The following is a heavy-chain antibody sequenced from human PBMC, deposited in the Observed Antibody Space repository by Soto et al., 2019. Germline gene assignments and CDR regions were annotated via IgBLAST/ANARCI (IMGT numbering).Heavy chain of an antibody. CDR1: GGFVSSGSYY. D-gene: IGHD1-1*01. CDR2: MSHSGGT. Sequence: PSETLSLTCAVYGGFVSSGSYYWSWIRHPPGKGLEWIGEMSHSGGTHFNPSLKSRVTISVDASKNRFSLKMSSVTAADTALYYCALVERGAATTVVDAFDIWGPGTMVTVSS. V-gene: IGHV4-61*01. CDR3: ALVERGAATTVVDAFDI. J-gene: IGHJ3*02.